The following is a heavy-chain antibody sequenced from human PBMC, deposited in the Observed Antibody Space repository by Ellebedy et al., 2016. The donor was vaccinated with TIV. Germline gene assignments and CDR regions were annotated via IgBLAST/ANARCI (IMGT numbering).Heavy chain of an antibody. CDR3: ARDRGRYMD. Sequence: GESLKISCKGSGYRFSSHWIGWVRQVPGKGLEWMAIIYPADSSVKYSPSFQGQVTISVDTSSNQISLRLTSVTAADTAVYYCARDRGRYMDWGQGILVTVSS. CDR1: GYRFSSHW. V-gene: IGHV5-51*01. D-gene: IGHD1-26*01. J-gene: IGHJ4*02. CDR2: IYPADSSV.